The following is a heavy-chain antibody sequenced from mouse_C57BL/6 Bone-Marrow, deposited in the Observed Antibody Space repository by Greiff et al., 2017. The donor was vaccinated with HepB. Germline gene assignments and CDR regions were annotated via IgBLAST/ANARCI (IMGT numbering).Heavy chain of an antibody. Sequence: QVQLQQSGAELVRPGASVKLSCKASGYTFTDYYINWVKQRPGQGLEWIARIYPGSGNTYYNEKFKGKATLTAEKSSSTAYMQLSSLTSEDSAVYFCAKCPCGSSYWYFDVWGTGTTVPVSS. V-gene: IGHV1-76*01. CDR1: GYTFTDYY. CDR2: IYPGSGNT. J-gene: IGHJ1*03. CDR3: AKCPCGSSYWYFDV. D-gene: IGHD1-1*01.